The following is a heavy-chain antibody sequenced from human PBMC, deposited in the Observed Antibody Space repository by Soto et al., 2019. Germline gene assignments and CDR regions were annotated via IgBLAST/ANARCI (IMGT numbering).Heavy chain of an antibody. CDR1: GFTFSSYG. V-gene: IGHV3-30*18. CDR3: AKDWSADYKRFSAYYYGMDV. CDR2: ISYDGSNK. D-gene: IGHD4-4*01. Sequence: GGSLRLYCAASGFTFSSYGMHWVRQAPGKGLEWVAVISYDGSNKYYADSVKGRFTISRDNSKNTLYLQMNSLRAEDTAVYYCAKDWSADYKRFSAYYYGMDVWGQGTTVTVSS. J-gene: IGHJ6*02.